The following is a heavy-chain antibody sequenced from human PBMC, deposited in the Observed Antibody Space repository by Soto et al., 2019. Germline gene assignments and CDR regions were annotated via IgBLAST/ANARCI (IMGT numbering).Heavy chain of an antibody. D-gene: IGHD3-16*02. CDR1: GFTFSSYA. V-gene: IGHV3-30-3*01. CDR2: ISYDGSNK. Sequence: QVQLVESGGGVVQPGRSLRLSCAASGFTFSSYAMYWVRQAPGKGLEWVAVISYDGSNKYYADSVKGRFTISRDNSKNTLYLQMNSLRAEDTAVYYCARDLSGLFDYWGQGTLVTVSS. CDR3: ARDLSGLFDY. J-gene: IGHJ4*02.